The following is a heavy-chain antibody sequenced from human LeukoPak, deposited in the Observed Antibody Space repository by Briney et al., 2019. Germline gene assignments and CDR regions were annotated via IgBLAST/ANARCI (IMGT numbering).Heavy chain of an antibody. CDR2: IYPGDSDT. V-gene: IGHV5-51*01. CDR3: ARRPRGATIVNDY. Sequence: PGESLKISCKAFGYNFISYWIGWVRQMPGKGLEWMGIIYPGDSDTRYSPSLQGQVTISADKSISTAYLQWSSLKASDTAIYYCARRPRGATIVNDYRGQGTLVTVSS. J-gene: IGHJ4*02. CDR1: GYNFISYW. D-gene: IGHD1-26*01.